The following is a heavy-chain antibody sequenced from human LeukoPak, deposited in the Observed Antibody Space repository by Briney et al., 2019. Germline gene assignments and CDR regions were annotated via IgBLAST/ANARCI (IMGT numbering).Heavy chain of an antibody. CDR2: ISGDGGT. J-gene: IGHJ4*02. CDR1: GFTFSSYA. V-gene: IGHV3-23*01. D-gene: IGHD2-15*01. CDR3: ARYCGAASCYSGFDY. Sequence: GGSLRLSCAASGFTFSSYAMSWVRQAPGKGLEWVSAISGDGGTYYADSVKGRFTISRDNSKNTLYLQMNSLGGEDTALYYCARYCGAASCYSGFDYWGQGTLVTVAS.